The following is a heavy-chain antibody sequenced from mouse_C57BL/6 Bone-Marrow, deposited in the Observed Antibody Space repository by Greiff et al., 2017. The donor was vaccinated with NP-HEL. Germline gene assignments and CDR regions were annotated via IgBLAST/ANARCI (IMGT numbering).Heavy chain of an antibody. CDR3: TNWDDY. Sequence: DVKLQESGAELVRPGASVKLSCTASGFNIKDYYMHWVKQRPEQGLEWIGWIDPENGDTEYASKFQGKATITADTSSNTAYLQLSSLTSEDTAVYYCTNWDDYWGQGTTLTVSS. V-gene: IGHV14-4*01. D-gene: IGHD4-1*01. CDR2: IDPENGDT. J-gene: IGHJ2*01. CDR1: GFNIKDYY.